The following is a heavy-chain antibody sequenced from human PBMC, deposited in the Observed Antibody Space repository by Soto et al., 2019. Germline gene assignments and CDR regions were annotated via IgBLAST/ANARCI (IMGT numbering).Heavy chain of an antibody. CDR2: IYPGDSDT. CDR3: ARRSRDGYNPYYFDY. V-gene: IGHV5-51*01. J-gene: IGHJ4*02. CDR1: GFTFTTYW. D-gene: IGHD5-12*01. Sequence: PGESLKISCKGSGFTFTTYWIVWVRQMPWKGLEWMGIIYPGDSDTRYSPSFQGQVTISADKSISTAYLQWSSLKASDTAMYYCARRSRDGYNPYYFDYWGQGTLVTVSS.